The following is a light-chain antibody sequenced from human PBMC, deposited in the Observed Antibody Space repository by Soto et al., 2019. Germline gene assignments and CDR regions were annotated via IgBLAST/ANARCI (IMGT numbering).Light chain of an antibody. Sequence: QSVLTQPPSVSGAPGQRVTISCTGSSSNIGAGYGVNWYQQHPGKAPKLMIYDVSKRPSGVPDRFSGSKSGNTASLTISGLQAEDEADYYCCSYAGSYTYVFGTGTKVTVL. J-gene: IGLJ1*01. CDR1: SSNIGAGYG. CDR3: CSYAGSYTYV. CDR2: DVS. V-gene: IGLV1-40*01.